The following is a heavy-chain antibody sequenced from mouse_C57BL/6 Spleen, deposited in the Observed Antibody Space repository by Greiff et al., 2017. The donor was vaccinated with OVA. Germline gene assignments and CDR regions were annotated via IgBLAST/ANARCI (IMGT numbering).Heavy chain of an antibody. V-gene: IGHV8-8*01. CDR1: GFSLSTFGMG. D-gene: IGHD1-1*01. CDR2: IWWDDDK. CDR3: ARMARYYGSSYEDY. Sequence: QVQLKESGPGILQPSQTLSLTCSFSGFSLSTFGMGVGWIRQPSGKGLEWLAHIWWDDDKYYNPALKSRLTISKDTSKNQVFLKIANVDTADTATYYCARMARYYGSSYEDYWGQGTTRTVSS. J-gene: IGHJ2*01.